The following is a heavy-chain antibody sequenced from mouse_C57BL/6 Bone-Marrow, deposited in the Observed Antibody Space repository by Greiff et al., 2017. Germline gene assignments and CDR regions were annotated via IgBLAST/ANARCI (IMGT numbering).Heavy chain of an antibody. CDR3: TRDHYGSSSWFAY. D-gene: IGHD1-1*01. CDR2: ISSGGDYI. Sequence: EVKVVESGEGLVKPGGSLKLSCAASGFTFSSYAMSWVRQTPEKRLAWVAYISSGGDYIYYADTVKGRFTISSDNARNTLYLQMSIMKSEDTAMYYCTRDHYGSSSWFAYWGKGTLVTVSA. J-gene: IGHJ3*01. V-gene: IGHV5-9-1*02. CDR1: GFTFSSYA.